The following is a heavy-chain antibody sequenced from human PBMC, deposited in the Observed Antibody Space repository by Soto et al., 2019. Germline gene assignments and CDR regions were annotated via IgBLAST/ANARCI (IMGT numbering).Heavy chain of an antibody. V-gene: IGHV5-51*01. CDR2: IYPGDSDT. CDR1: GYSFPNYR. Sequence: GESLKISCKGSGYSFPNYRIAWVRQMLGKGLEWMGSIYPGDSDTRYSPSFQGQVTISADKSISTAYLQWSSLKASDTAMYYCARHYAFDIWGQGTMVTVSS. J-gene: IGHJ3*02. CDR3: ARHYAFDI.